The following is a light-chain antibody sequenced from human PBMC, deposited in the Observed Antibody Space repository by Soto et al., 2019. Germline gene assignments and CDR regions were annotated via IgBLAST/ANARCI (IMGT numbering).Light chain of an antibody. CDR1: QSLSSY. Sequence: EIVLTQSPATLSLSPGERATLSCRASQSLSSYLAWYQQKPGQAPRLLIYDASNRATGIPARFSGSGSGTYFTLTISSLEPKDFAVYYCQHRTNWLTFGGGTKVEIK. CDR3: QHRTNWLT. CDR2: DAS. J-gene: IGKJ4*01. V-gene: IGKV3-11*01.